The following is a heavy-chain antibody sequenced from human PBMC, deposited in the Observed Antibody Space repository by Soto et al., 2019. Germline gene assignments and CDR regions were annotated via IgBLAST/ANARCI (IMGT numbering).Heavy chain of an antibody. J-gene: IGHJ4*02. V-gene: IGHV3-48*03. CDR3: VRDTMRASAAASLDY. D-gene: IGHD2-2*01. Sequence: LRLSCAASGFTFSTYEFNWVRQAPGRGLEWISYISVSGNIIKYAEPVKGRFTISRDNADNSLHLHMSNLRVDDTALYFCVRDTMRASAAASLDYWGQGTQVTVSS. CDR1: GFTFSTYE. CDR2: ISVSGNII.